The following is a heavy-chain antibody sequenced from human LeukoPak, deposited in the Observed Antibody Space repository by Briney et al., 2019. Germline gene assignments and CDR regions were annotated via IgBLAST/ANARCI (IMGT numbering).Heavy chain of an antibody. Sequence: PSETLSLTCSVSGGSISTYYWTWIRQPPGKGLEWIGYIYYSGSTQYNPSLKSRVTMSVETSENQFSLSLTSVTAADTAVYYCARDPAGNFGGATYYFDSWGPGTLVTVSA. CDR2: IYYSGST. CDR3: ARDPAGNFGGATYYFDS. J-gene: IGHJ4*02. D-gene: IGHD4-23*01. CDR1: GGSISTYY. V-gene: IGHV4-59*01.